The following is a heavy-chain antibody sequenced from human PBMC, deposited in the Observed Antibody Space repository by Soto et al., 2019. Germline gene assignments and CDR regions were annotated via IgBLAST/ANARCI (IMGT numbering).Heavy chain of an antibody. Sequence: SETLSLTCSVSGAALNSGNYYWSWIRQVPGRGLEWIGHIYVTGAVDYNPSLRDRITISQDTSERQFSLNLRLVTAADTAVYYCARLRIATNNYKWFDPWGQGTLVTVPS. CDR1: GAALNSGNYY. CDR3: ARLRIATNNYKWFDP. D-gene: IGHD2-21*01. J-gene: IGHJ5*02. V-gene: IGHV4-31*03. CDR2: IYVTGAV.